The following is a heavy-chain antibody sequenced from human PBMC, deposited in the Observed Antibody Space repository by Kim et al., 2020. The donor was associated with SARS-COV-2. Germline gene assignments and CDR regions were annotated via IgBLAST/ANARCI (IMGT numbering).Heavy chain of an antibody. D-gene: IGHD3-16*01. Sequence: TSNQSHKSRLPISVDTAKNQFSRELSSVTAADTAVYYCARGRSQGDWFDPWGQGTLVTVSS. J-gene: IGHJ5*02. CDR3: ARGRSQGDWFDP. V-gene: IGHV4-34*01.